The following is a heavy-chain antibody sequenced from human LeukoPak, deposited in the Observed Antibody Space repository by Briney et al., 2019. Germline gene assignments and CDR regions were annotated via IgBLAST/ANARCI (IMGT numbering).Heavy chain of an antibody. CDR2: IYTSGST. CDR1: GGSISSGSYY. CDR3: ASLSSYYDSSGYTDY. J-gene: IGHJ4*02. V-gene: IGHV4-61*02. Sequence: SETLSLTCTVSGGSISSGSYYWSWIRQPAGKGLEWIGRIYTSGSTNYNPSLKSRVTISVYTSKNQFSLKLSSVTAADTAVYYCASLSSYYDSSGYTDYWGQGTLVTVSS. D-gene: IGHD3-22*01.